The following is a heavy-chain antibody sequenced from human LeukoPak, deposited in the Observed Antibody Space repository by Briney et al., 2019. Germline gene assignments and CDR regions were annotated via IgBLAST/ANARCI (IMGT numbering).Heavy chain of an antibody. CDR2: ISSSGSTI. CDR3: ATFPYDILTGYYYYYGMDV. V-gene: IGHV3-11*01. CDR1: GFTFSDYY. D-gene: IGHD3-9*01. Sequence: GGSLRLSCAASGFTFSDYYMSWIRPAPGKGLEWVSYISSSGSTIYYADSVKGRFTISRDNAKNSLYLQMNSLRAEDTAVYYCATFPYDILTGYYYYYGMDVWGQGTTVTVSS. J-gene: IGHJ6*02.